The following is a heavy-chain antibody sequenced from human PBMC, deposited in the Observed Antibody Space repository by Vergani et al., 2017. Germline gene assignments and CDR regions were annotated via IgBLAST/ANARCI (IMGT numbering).Heavy chain of an antibody. CDR1: GFSLSTSGMC. CDR2: IDWDDDK. CDR3: ARSSNWGSTGFDY. D-gene: IGHD7-27*01. Sequence: QVTLKESGPALVKPTQTLILTCTFSGFSLSTSGMCVSWIRQPPGKALEWLARIDWDDDKFYSTSLKTRLTISKDTSKNQVVLTMTNMDPVDTATYYCARSSNWGSTGFDYWDQGTLVTVSS. V-gene: IGHV2-70*04. J-gene: IGHJ4*02.